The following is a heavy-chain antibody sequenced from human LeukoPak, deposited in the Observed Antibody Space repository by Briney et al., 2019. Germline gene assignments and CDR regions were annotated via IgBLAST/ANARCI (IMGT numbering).Heavy chain of an antibody. D-gene: IGHD3-10*01. CDR3: TRDWGYYGSGRGYFDT. Sequence: SETLSLTCTVSGDSITGSSNYWGWLRQSPGKGLEWIGSVDHRGTTYYSPSLKSQVTISIDTSRSQFSLNLTSVIAADTGIYYCTRDWGYYGSGRGYFDTWGQGMQVTVSS. CDR2: VDHRGTT. V-gene: IGHV4-39*07. CDR1: GDSITGSSNY. J-gene: IGHJ4*02.